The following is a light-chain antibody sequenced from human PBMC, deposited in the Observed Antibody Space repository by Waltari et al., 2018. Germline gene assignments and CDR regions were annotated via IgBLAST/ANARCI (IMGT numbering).Light chain of an antibody. CDR1: QSLTKTY. CDR3: QQYGSSIMYT. Sequence: VLTQSPGTLSLSPGETATLSCSASQSLTKTYLAWYQQKPGQAPRLLIYGAYSRAACIPDRFSGSGSGTDFTLTISRLEPEDSAVYYCQQYGSSIMYTFGQGTKLEIK. J-gene: IGKJ2*01. V-gene: IGKV3-20*01. CDR2: GAY.